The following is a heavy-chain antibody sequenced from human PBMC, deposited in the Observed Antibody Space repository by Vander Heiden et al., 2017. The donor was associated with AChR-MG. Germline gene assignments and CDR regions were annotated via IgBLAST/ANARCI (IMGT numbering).Heavy chain of an antibody. CDR3: ARGLRFLRYFDL. V-gene: IGHV4-34*01. CDR1: GGSLSGYY. CDR2: INHSGRT. J-gene: IGHJ2*01. D-gene: IGHD5-12*01. Sequence: QVQLQQWGAGLLTPSETLSLTCAVYGGSLSGYYWSWIRHAPGRGLEWIGEINHSGRTNYNPSLKSRVTISVDTSKNQFSLKLSSVTAADTAVYYCARGLRFLRYFDLWGRGTLVTVSS.